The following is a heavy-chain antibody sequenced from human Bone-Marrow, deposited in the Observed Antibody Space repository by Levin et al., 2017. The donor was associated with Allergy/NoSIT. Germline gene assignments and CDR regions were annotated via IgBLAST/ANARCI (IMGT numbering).Heavy chain of an antibody. CDR1: GFTFSSYG. D-gene: IGHD5-12*01. CDR3: ARAHHIEDIVAKGAFDY. Sequence: GESLKISCAASGFTFSSYGMHWVRQAPGKGLEWVAVIWYDGSNKYYADSVKGRFTISRDNSKNTLYLQMNSLRAEDTAVYYRARAHHIEDIVAKGAFDYWGQGTLVTVSS. CDR2: IWYDGSNK. V-gene: IGHV3-33*01. J-gene: IGHJ4*02.